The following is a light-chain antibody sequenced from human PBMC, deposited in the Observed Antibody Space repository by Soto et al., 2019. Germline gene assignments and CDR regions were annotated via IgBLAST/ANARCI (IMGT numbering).Light chain of an antibody. Sequence: DIPMTQSPSTLSASVGDRVTITCRASQSIDNYLAWYQQKPGKAPKLLIYKASSLESGVPSRFSGSGSGTEFTLSIGSLQPDDFATYYCQQYESFPRTFGQGTKVEIK. CDR1: QSIDNY. V-gene: IGKV1-5*03. J-gene: IGKJ1*01. CDR3: QQYESFPRT. CDR2: KAS.